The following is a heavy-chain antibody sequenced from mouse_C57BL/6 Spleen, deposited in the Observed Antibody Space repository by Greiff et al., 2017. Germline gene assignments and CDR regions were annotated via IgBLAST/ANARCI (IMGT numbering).Heavy chain of an antibody. V-gene: IGHV1-52*01. CDR3: ARHSGYDYAMDY. CDR2: IDPSDSET. Sequence: QVQLQQPGAELVRPGSSVKLSCKASGYTFTSYWMHWVKPRPIQGLEGIGNIDPSDSETHYNQKFKDKATLTVDKSSSTAYMQLSSLTSEDSAVYYCARHSGYDYAMDYWGQGTSVTVSS. D-gene: IGHD2-2*01. CDR1: GYTFTSYW. J-gene: IGHJ4*01.